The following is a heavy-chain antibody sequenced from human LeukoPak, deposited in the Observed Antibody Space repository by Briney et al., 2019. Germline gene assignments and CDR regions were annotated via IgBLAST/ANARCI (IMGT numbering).Heavy chain of an antibody. CDR3: ARDGAGRFDY. Sequence: GGSLRLSCIASGFTFSDYWMHWVRQAPGKGPVWVSRIISDGSSVSYVDSVKGRFTMSRDNAKNTLYLQMNSLRAEDTAVYYCARDGAGRFDYWGQGTLVTVSS. V-gene: IGHV3-74*01. CDR1: GFTFSDYW. CDR2: IISDGSSV. J-gene: IGHJ4*02. D-gene: IGHD1-1*01.